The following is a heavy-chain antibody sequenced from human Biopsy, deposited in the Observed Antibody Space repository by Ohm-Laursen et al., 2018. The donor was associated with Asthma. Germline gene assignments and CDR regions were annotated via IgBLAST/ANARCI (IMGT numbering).Heavy chain of an antibody. J-gene: IGHJ6*02. CDR1: GITFSTYG. V-gene: IGHV3-33*01. Sequence: SLRLSCAASGITFSTYGMHWVRQAPGKGLEWVSFIWYDGRKKTYADSVKGRFTISRDNSKNTLYLQMNSLRAEDTAVYYCARKIAARGGMGVWGQGTTITVSS. CDR3: ARKIAARGGMGV. CDR2: IWYDGRKK. D-gene: IGHD6-6*01.